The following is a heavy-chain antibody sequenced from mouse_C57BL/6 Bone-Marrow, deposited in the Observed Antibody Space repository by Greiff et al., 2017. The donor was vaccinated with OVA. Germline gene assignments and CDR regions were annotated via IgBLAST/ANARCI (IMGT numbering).Heavy chain of an antibody. CDR3: ARKNGSSYVGYFDV. CDR2: IWSGGST. D-gene: IGHD1-1*01. CDR1: GFSLTSYG. V-gene: IGHV2-2*01. Sequence: VKLVESGPGLVQPSQSLSITCTVSGFSLTSYGVHWVRQSPGKGLEWLGVIWSGGSTDYNAAFISRLSISKDNSKSQVFFKMNSLQADDTAIYYCARKNGSSYVGYFDVWGTGTTVTVSS. J-gene: IGHJ1*03.